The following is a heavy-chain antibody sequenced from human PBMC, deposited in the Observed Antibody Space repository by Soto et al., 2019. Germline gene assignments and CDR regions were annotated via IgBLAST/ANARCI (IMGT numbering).Heavy chain of an antibody. CDR1: GGSISSGGYY. CDR2: IYYSGST. D-gene: IGHD3-3*01. J-gene: IGHJ6*02. Sequence: PSETLSLTCTVSGGSISSGGYYWSWIRQHPGKGLGWIGYIYYSGSTYYNPSLKSRVTISVDTSKNQFSLKLSSVTAADTAVYYCARDSHTELRFLEWPNSPPDYYCGMDVWGQGTTVTVSS. V-gene: IGHV4-31*03. CDR3: ARDSHTELRFLEWPNSPPDYYCGMDV.